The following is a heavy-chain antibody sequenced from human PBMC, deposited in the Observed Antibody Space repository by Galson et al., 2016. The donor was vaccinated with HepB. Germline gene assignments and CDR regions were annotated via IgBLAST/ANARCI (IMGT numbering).Heavy chain of an antibody. CDR1: GGTFSNFA. D-gene: IGHD3-10*01. CDR3: ARGDVVPGVMDRQAFDI. CDR2: IIPLFGTT. J-gene: IGHJ3*02. V-gene: IGHV1-69*13. Sequence: SVKVSCKASGGTFSNFAINWVRQAPGQGLEWMGGIIPLFGTTDYSQKFQGSVTITADESATTAYMELGSLKSGDTAVYFCARGDVVPGVMDRQAFDIWGQGTMLTVSS.